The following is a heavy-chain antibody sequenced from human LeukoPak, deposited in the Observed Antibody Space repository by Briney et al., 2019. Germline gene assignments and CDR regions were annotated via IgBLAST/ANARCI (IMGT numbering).Heavy chain of an antibody. CDR1: GASIRRSSYY. CDR2: LSDSGST. CDR3: AAVPPGIAVAATIDY. D-gene: IGHD6-19*01. J-gene: IGHJ4*02. Sequence: SETLSLTCTVSGASIRRSSYYWGWIRQPPGKGLEWIGSLSDSGSTYYSPSLKSRAGISVHTSRNQFLLKLTPVTVADTAVYYWAAVPPGIAVAATIDYWGQGTLVTVSS. V-gene: IGHV4-39*01.